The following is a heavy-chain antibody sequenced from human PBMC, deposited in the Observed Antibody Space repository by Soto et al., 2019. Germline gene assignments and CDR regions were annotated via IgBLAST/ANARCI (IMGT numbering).Heavy chain of an antibody. CDR1: GFSLSTTRVA. V-gene: IGHV2-5*02. CDR3: AHSVVAGLGYYFDY. CDR2: IYWDDDK. D-gene: IGHD6-19*01. J-gene: IGHJ4*02. Sequence: QITLKESGPTLVKPTQTLTLTCTFSGFSLSTTRVAVGWIRQPPGKALEWLALIYWDDDKRYSPFLKSRLTISNNPXXNQVVLTMTNMDPVDTATYYCAHSVVAGLGYYFDYWGQGTLVTVSS.